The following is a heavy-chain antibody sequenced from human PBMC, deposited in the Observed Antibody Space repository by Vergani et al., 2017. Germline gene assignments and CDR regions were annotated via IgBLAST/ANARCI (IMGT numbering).Heavy chain of an antibody. Sequence: QVQLQQWGAGLLKPSETLSLTCAVYGGSFSGYYWSWIRQPPGKGLEWIGEINHSGSTNYNPSLKGRVTISVDTSKNQFSLKLSSVTAADTAVDYCAGRSRDIVVVPAAIGGDYWGQGTLVTVSS. J-gene: IGHJ4*02. V-gene: IGHV4-34*01. D-gene: IGHD2-2*02. CDR1: GGSFSGYY. CDR3: AGRSRDIVVVPAAIGGDY. CDR2: INHSGST.